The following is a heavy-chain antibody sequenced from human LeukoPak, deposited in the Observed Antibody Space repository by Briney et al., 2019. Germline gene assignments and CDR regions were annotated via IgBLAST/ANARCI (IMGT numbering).Heavy chain of an antibody. D-gene: IGHD2-2*02. CDR1: GFTLDNYA. CDR2: VSHDGSNK. Sequence: GTSLRLSCVASGFTLDNYAMHWVRQAPGKGLEWVALVSHDGSNKYYADSVKGRFTISRDNSKNTLYLQMNSLRAEDTTVFYCARGGGYCTGPSCYTFDYWGQGTLVTVSS. CDR3: ARGGGYCTGPSCYTFDY. V-gene: IGHV3-30-3*01. J-gene: IGHJ4*02.